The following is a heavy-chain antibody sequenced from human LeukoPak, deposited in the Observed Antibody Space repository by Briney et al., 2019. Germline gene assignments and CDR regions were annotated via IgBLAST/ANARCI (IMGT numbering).Heavy chain of an antibody. D-gene: IGHD4-23*01. CDR3: ARDGYGGNPYFDY. CDR2: IYYSGST. CDR1: GGSISSGDCY. J-gene: IGHJ4*02. Sequence: SETLSLTCTVSGGSISSGDCYWSWIRQPPGKGLEWIGYIYYSGSTYYNPSLKSRVTISVDTSKNQFSLKLSSVTAADTAVYYCARDGYGGNPYFDYWGQGTLVTVSS. V-gene: IGHV4-30-4*01.